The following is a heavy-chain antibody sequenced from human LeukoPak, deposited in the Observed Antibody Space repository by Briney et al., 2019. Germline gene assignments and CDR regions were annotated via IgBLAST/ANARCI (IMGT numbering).Heavy chain of an antibody. V-gene: IGHV4-4*07. CDR3: AKSTAGAFDI. J-gene: IGHJ3*02. CDR2: IYATGST. Sequence: SETLSLTCTVSGGSISSYYWSWIRQPAGKGLEWIGRIYATGSTSFNPSLKTRVTMSVDTSKNQFSLRMTSVTAADTAVYYCAKSTAGAFDIWGQGTMVTVSP. D-gene: IGHD2-21*02. CDR1: GGSISSYY.